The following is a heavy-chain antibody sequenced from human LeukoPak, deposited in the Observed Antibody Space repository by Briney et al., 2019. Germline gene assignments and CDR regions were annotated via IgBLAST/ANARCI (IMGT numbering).Heavy chain of an antibody. CDR3: ARHPDYGDYPYYFDY. J-gene: IGHJ4*02. V-gene: IGHV5-10-1*01. D-gene: IGHD4-17*01. Sequence: GESLKISCKGSGYSFTSYWISWVRPMPGKGLEWMGRIDPSDSYTNYSPSFQGHVTISADKSISTAYLQWSSLEASDTAMYYCARHPDYGDYPYYFDYWGQGTLVTVSS. CDR1: GYSFTSYW. CDR2: IDPSDSYT.